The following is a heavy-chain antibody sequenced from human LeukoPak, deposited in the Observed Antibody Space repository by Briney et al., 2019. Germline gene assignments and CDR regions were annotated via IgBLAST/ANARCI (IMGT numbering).Heavy chain of an antibody. CDR2: INHSGST. V-gene: IGHV4-34*08. CDR3: AIQSYYYDSSGYSASDY. CDR1: GFIFSSYA. J-gene: IGHJ4*02. Sequence: GSLRLSCAASGFIFSSYAMSWIRQPPGKGLEWIGEINHSGSTNYNPSLKSRVTISVDTSKNQFSLKLSSVTAADTAVYYCAIQSYYYDSSGYSASDYWGQGTLVTVSS. D-gene: IGHD3-22*01.